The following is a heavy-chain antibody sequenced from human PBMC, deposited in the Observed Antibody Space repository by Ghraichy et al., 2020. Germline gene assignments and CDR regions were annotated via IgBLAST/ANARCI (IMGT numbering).Heavy chain of an antibody. V-gene: IGHV3-74*01. J-gene: IGHJ1*01. CDR3: ARDTSSYYAIPH. Sequence: GGSLRLSCAASGFTFNNYYMHWVRQAPGRGLVWVSRIDTDGSSTRYADSVKGRFTISRDNAKNTLYLQMNSLRAEDTAVYYCARDTSSYYAIPHWGQGT. D-gene: IGHD1-26*01. CDR2: IDTDGSST. CDR1: GFTFNNYY.